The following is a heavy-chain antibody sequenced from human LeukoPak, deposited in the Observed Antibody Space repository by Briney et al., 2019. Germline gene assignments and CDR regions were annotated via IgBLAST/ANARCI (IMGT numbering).Heavy chain of an antibody. CDR3: ARIGHDLYQTFDS. CDR2: IGTAGDT. Sequence: GSLRLSCAACGFTFSSYDMHWVRQATGKGLEWVSAIGTAGDTYYPGSVKGQFTISRENAKNSLYLQMNSLRAEDTALYYCARIGHDLYQTFDSWGHGTLITVSS. D-gene: IGHD2-2*01. J-gene: IGHJ5*01. CDR1: GFTFSSYD. V-gene: IGHV3-13*03.